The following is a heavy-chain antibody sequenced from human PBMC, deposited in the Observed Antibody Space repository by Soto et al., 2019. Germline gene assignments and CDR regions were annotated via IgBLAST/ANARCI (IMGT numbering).Heavy chain of an antibody. CDR3: ARDRGSSSWYARGVYYYGMDV. V-gene: IGHV1-69*01. D-gene: IGHD6-13*01. CDR1: GGTFSSYA. Sequence: QVQLVQSGAEVKKPGSSVKVSCKASGGTFSSYAISWVRQAPGQGLEWMGGIIPIFGTANYAQKFQGRVTITADESTSTDYMELSSLRSEDTAVYYCARDRGSSSWYARGVYYYGMDVWGQGTTVTVSS. J-gene: IGHJ6*02. CDR2: IIPIFGTA.